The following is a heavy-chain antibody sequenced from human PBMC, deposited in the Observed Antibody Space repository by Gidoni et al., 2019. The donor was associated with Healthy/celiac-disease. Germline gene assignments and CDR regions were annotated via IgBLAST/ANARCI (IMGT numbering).Heavy chain of an antibody. D-gene: IGHD6-13*01. CDR3: TRSYTSSWIDAFEI. V-gene: IGHV3-73*01. Sequence: EVQLVESGGGLVQPGGSLKLSCAASGFTFRGSAMHWVRQASGKGLEWVGRIRSKANSYATAYAASVKGRFTISRDDSKNTAYLQMNSLKTEDTAVYYCTRSYTSSWIDAFEIWGQGAMVIVFS. CDR1: GFTFRGSA. J-gene: IGHJ3*02. CDR2: IRSKANSYAT.